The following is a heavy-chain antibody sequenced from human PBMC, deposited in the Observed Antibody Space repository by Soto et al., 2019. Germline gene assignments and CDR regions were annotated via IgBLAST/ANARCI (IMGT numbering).Heavy chain of an antibody. J-gene: IGHJ5*02. D-gene: IGHD2-2*01. CDR1: GDSVSSNTAS. Sequence: SQTLSLTCAISGDSVSSNTASWNWIRQSPSRGLEWLGRTYFRSKWYNDYAVSVKSRIIINPDTSNNQFSLQLNSVTPEDTAVYFCAKGDNLGRKSCYAFDPWGQGIMVTVSS. V-gene: IGHV6-1*01. CDR2: TYFRSKWYN. CDR3: AKGDNLGRKSCYAFDP.